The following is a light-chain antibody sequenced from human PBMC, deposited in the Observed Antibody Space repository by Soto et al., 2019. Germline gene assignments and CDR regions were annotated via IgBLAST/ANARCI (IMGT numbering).Light chain of an antibody. J-gene: IGKJ2*01. Sequence: EIVMTQSPATLSLSPGERAALSCRASQSINSELAWYQQKPGQPPRLLIYGASTRATGVPARFTGSESGSEFTLTISALQYEDFAVYYCQKGHNWPITFGQGTRLEI. CDR2: GAS. CDR1: QSINSE. V-gene: IGKV3-15*01. CDR3: QKGHNWPIT.